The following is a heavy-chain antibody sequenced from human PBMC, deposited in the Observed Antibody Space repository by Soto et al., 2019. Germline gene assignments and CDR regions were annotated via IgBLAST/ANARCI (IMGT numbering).Heavy chain of an antibody. V-gene: IGHV3-23*01. D-gene: IGHD6-13*01. J-gene: IGHJ4*02. CDR2: ISGSGSIT. CDR1: GFTFRSYG. CDR3: AKGGVEAARGYFDY. Sequence: VGSLRLSCAASGFTFRSYGLSWVRQAPGKGLEWVSDISGSGSITNYVDSVKGRFTISRDNSNNTLFLQMNSLRAEDTAVYYCAKGGVEAARGYFDYWGQGTLVTVSS.